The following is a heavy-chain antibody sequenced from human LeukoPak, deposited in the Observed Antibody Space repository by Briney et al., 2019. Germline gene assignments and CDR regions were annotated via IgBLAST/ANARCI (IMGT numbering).Heavy chain of an antibody. V-gene: IGHV4-38-2*02. J-gene: IGHJ4*02. D-gene: IGHD2-8*01. CDR3: ARVEQEMVDFDY. Sequence: SETLSLTCSVSGGSISSYYWGWIRQPPGKGLEWIGSIYHSGSTYYNPSLKSRVTISVDTSKNQFSLKLSSVTAADTAVYYCARVEQEMVDFDYWGQGTLVTVSS. CDR2: IYHSGST. CDR1: GGSISSYY.